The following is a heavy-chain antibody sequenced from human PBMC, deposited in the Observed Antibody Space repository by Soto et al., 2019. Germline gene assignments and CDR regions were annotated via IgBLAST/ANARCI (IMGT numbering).Heavy chain of an antibody. CDR3: ARDLGGWSSGWYLQGI. CDR2: IYHSGST. V-gene: IGHV4-4*02. J-gene: IGHJ3*02. CDR1: GGSISSSNW. Sequence: SETLSLTCAVSGGSISSSNWWSWVRQPPGKGLEWIGEIYHSGSTNYNPSLKSRVTISVDKSKNQFSLKLSSVTAADTAVYYCARDLGGWSSGWYLQGIWGQGTMVTVSS. D-gene: IGHD6-13*01.